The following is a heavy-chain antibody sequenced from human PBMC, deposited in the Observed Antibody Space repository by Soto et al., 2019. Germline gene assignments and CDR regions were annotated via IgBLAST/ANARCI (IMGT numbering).Heavy chain of an antibody. D-gene: IGHD2-2*01. CDR1: GGSISSSSYY. J-gene: IGHJ4*02. CDR3: ARTDIVVVPAAHTFDY. V-gene: IGHV4-39*01. Sequence: QLQLQESGPGLVKPSETLSLTCTVSGGSISSSSYYWGWIRQPPGKGLEWIGSIYYSGSTYYNPPLKSRVTISVDTSKNQFSLKLSSVTAADTAVYYCARTDIVVVPAAHTFDYWGQGTLVTVSS. CDR2: IYYSGST.